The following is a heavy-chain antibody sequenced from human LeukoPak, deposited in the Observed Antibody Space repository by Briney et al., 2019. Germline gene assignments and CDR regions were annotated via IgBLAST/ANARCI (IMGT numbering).Heavy chain of an antibody. CDR2: ISPTGVT. J-gene: IGHJ4*02. CDR1: GGSISSYY. V-gene: IGHV4-4*09. Sequence: SETLSLTCRVSGGSISSYYWSWIRQPPGKGLEGIGYISPTGVTNYNPSLPGRVTVSVDTSKNLLSLILDPLTAADTAVYFCARGRLTRWYYSDWGQGTLVTVS. D-gene: IGHD3-10*01. CDR3: ARGRLTRWYYSD.